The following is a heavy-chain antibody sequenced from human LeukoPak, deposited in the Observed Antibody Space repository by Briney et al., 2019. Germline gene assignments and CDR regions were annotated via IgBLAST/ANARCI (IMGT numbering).Heavy chain of an antibody. D-gene: IGHD3-22*01. CDR2: IIPMLGAA. Sequence: GASVKVSCKASGGIFSSYAISWVRQAPGQGLEWMGWIIPMLGAANYAQNFQGRVTINADESTSTAYMELSSLRSEDTAVYYCASGSDAGWLSLDYWGERALVTVSS. V-gene: IGHV1-69*11. CDR1: GGIFSSYA. CDR3: ASGSDAGWLSLDY. J-gene: IGHJ4*02.